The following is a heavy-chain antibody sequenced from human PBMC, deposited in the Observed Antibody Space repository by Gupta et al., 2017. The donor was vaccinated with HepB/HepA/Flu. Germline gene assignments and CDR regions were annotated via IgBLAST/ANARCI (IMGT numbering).Heavy chain of an antibody. D-gene: IGHD2-21*01. J-gene: IGHJ4*02. CDR1: GFTFSLYE. CDR2: ISSSGSTI. Sequence: EVQLVESGGGLVQPGGSLRLSCAASGFTFSLYEMNWVRQAPGKGLEWVAYISSSGSTISYADSVKGRFTISRDNAKNSLYLQMHSLRAEDTAVYYCARIPLDFDFWGQGTLVTVSS. V-gene: IGHV3-48*03. CDR3: ARIPLDFDF.